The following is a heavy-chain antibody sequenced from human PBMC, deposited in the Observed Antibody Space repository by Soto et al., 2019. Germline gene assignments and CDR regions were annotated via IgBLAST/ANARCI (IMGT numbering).Heavy chain of an antibody. CDR2: IKQDGSEK. V-gene: IGHV3-7*01. CDR1: GFTFSSYW. Sequence: GGSLRLSCAASGFTFSSYWMSWVRQAPGKGLEWVANIKQDGSEKYYVDSVKGRFTISRDNAKNSLYLQMNSLRAEDTAVYYCARVSSKKESSRNYYYGMDVWGQGTTVTVSS. D-gene: IGHD6-13*01. J-gene: IGHJ6*02. CDR3: ARVSSKKESSRNYYYGMDV.